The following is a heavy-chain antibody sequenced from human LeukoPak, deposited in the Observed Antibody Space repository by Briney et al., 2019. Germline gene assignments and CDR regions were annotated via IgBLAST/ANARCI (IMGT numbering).Heavy chain of an antibody. D-gene: IGHD1-1*01. Sequence: GASVKVSCKTSGYSLSNYGIHWVRQAPGQGLEWMGWINPNSGGTNYAQKFQGRVTMTRDTSISTAYMELSRLRSDDTAVYYCARDGLERRSFYYYGMDVWGQGTTVTVSS. CDR3: ARDGLERRSFYYYGMDV. CDR2: INPNSGGT. V-gene: IGHV1-2*02. CDR1: GYSLSNYG. J-gene: IGHJ6*02.